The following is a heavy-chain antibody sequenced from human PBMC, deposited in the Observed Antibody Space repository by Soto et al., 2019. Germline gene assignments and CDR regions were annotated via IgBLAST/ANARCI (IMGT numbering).Heavy chain of an antibody. CDR1: GGTFSSYT. V-gene: IGHV1-69*08. CDR3: ARDGNHPTGSDTYYDYVWGSYRPDWYGMDV. J-gene: IGHJ6*02. Sequence: QVQLVQSGAEVKKPGSSVKVSCKASGGTFSSYTISWVRQAPGQGLEWMGRIIPILGIANYAQKFQGRVTTTADKSTSTAYMGLSSLSSEETAVDYCARDGNHPTGSDTYYDYVWGSYRPDWYGMDVWGQGTTVTVSS. D-gene: IGHD3-16*02. CDR2: IIPILGIA.